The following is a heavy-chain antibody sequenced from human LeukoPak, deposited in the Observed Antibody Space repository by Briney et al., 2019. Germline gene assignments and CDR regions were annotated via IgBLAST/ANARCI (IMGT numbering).Heavy chain of an antibody. CDR3: GTRAGGSYSLWYFDL. Sequence: GGSLRLSCAASGFAFSNYAITWVRQAPGKGLEWVSTLNPGAGFAYYADSVKGRFTISRDNSSHTLYLQMTSLRADDTALYFCGTRAGGSYSLWYFDLWGRGTLVTVSS. CDR1: GFAFSNYA. D-gene: IGHD1-26*01. V-gene: IGHV3-23*01. CDR2: LNPGAGFA. J-gene: IGHJ2*01.